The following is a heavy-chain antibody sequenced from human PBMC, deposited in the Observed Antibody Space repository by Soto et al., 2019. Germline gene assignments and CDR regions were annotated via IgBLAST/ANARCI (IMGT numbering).Heavy chain of an antibody. J-gene: IGHJ2*01. Sequence: SVKVSCKASGGTFSSYAISWVRQAPGQGLEWMGGIIPIFGTANYAQKFQGRVTITADKSTSTAYMELSSLRSEDTAVYYCATLDWSAGGHTQYWYFDLWGRGTLVTVSS. CDR1: GGTFSSYA. V-gene: IGHV1-69*06. CDR3: ATLDWSAGGHTQYWYFDL. D-gene: IGHD3-9*01. CDR2: IIPIFGTA.